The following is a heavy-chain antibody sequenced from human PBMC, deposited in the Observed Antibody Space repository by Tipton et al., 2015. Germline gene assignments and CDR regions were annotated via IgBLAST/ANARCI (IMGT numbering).Heavy chain of an antibody. CDR1: GFTFSPYS. Sequence: SLRLSCTASGFTFSPYSMNWVRQAPGKGLQWVSYISGTGSTIHYADSVKGRFTISRDNAKRALYLQLSDLKVDDTAVYYCARGWEGAYDVWGQGTMVTVSS. CDR3: ARGWEGAYDV. J-gene: IGHJ3*01. CDR2: ISGTGSTI. D-gene: IGHD1-26*01. V-gene: IGHV3-48*04.